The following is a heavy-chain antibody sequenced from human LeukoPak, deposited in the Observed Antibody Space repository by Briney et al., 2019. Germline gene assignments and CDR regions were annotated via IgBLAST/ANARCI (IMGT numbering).Heavy chain of an antibody. CDR2: IYPADSDT. V-gene: IGHV5-51*01. CDR3: ARHGHCTNGVCYSNYYYYMDV. D-gene: IGHD2-8*01. J-gene: IGHJ6*03. Sequence: KPGESLKISCKGSGFSFTTYWIAWVRQMPGKGLEWMGIIYPADSDTRYSPSFEGQVIISVDKSISTAYLQWSSLKASDTATYYCARHGHCTNGVCYSNYYYYMDVWGKGTTVTVSS. CDR1: GFSFTTYW.